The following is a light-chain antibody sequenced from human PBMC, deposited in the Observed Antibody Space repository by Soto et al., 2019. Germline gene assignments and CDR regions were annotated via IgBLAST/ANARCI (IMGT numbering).Light chain of an antibody. CDR2: AAS. J-gene: IGKJ4*01. V-gene: IGKV1-39*01. CDR3: QQYSSYPLT. Sequence: DIQMTQSPSSLSASVGDRVTITCRASQSISSYLNWYQQKPGKAPKLLIYAASSLQSGVPSRFSGSGSGTDFTLTINSLKPADFATYYCQQYSSYPLTFGGGTKVDI. CDR1: QSISSY.